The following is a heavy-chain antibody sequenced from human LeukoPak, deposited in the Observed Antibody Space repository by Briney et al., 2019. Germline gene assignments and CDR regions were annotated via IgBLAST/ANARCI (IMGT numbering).Heavy chain of an antibody. V-gene: IGHV4-39*07. CDR1: GGSISSSSYY. J-gene: IGHJ4*02. Sequence: PSETLSLTCTVSGGSISSSSYYWGWIRQPPGKELEWIGSIYYSGSTYYNPSLKSRVTISVDASKNQFSLKLSSVTAADTAVYYCARVGIIVVVPAAIVGVYFDYWGQGTLVTVSS. D-gene: IGHD2-2*01. CDR2: IYYSGST. CDR3: ARVGIIVVVPAAIVGVYFDY.